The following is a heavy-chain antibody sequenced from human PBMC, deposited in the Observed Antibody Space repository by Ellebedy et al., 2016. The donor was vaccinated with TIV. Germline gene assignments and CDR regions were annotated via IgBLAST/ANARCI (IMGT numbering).Heavy chain of an antibody. D-gene: IGHD4-23*01. J-gene: IGHJ4*02. CDR1: GFTFSSYA. CDR2: ISRSGGGT. CDR3: ASSTNFYGGNIDS. V-gene: IGHV3-23*01. Sequence: PGGSLRLSCAASGFTFSSYAMNWVRQAPGKGLEWVSSISRSGGGTFYADSVKGRFTISRDSSKNTLFLQMNNLGAEDTARYYCASSTNFYGGNIDSWGQGTLVTVSS.